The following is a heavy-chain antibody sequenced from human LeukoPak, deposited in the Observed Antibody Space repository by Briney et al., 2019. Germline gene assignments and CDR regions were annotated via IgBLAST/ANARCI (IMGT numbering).Heavy chain of an antibody. J-gene: IGHJ4*02. V-gene: IGHV4-59*12. CDR3: ARASLVRAIDY. CDR2: IYGSGNT. Sequence: PSETLSLTCTVSGGSISGWYWSWIRQPPGKGLEWIGYIYGSGNTNYNPSLKSRVTISVDKSKNQFSLKLSSVTAADTAVYYCARASLVRAIDYWGQGTLVTVSS. CDR1: GGSISGWY. D-gene: IGHD6-13*01.